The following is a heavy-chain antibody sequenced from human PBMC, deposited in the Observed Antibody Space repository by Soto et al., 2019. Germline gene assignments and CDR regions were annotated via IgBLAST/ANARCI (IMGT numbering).Heavy chain of an antibody. V-gene: IGHV4-30-4*01. CDR2: IYYSGST. CDR3: ASVHGDYYFDY. CDR1: GGSISSGDYY. J-gene: IGHJ4*02. Sequence: SETLSLTCTVSGGSISSGDYYWSWIRQPPGKGLEWIGYIYYSGSTYYNPSLKSRVTISVDTSKNQFSLKLSSVTAADTAVYYCASVHGDYYFDYWGQGTLVTVSS. D-gene: IGHD4-17*01.